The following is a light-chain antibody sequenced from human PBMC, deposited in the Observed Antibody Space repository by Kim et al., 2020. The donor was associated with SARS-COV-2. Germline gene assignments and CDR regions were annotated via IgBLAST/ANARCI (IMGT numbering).Light chain of an antibody. CDR1: NLGDKY. CDR2: QDS. J-gene: IGLJ1*01. Sequence: GSPGQTASITCSGDNLGDKYACWYQQKPGQSPVLVIYQDSKRPSGIPERFSGSNSGNTATLTISGTQAMDEADYYCQAWDSSTYVFGTGTKVTVL. CDR3: QAWDSSTYV. V-gene: IGLV3-1*01.